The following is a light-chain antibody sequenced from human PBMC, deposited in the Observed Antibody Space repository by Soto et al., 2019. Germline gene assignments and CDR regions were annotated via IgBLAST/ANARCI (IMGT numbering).Light chain of an antibody. CDR2: AAT. Sequence: DIQMTQSPSSLSASVGDRVTITCRASQSVSRYVNWYQQKPGKAPKFLIYAATSLQSGVPSRFSGSGSGPDFTLTISSLQPEDFATYYCQQSSSTPRTFGQGTRVEIK. V-gene: IGKV1-39*01. J-gene: IGKJ1*01. CDR3: QQSSSTPRT. CDR1: QSVSRY.